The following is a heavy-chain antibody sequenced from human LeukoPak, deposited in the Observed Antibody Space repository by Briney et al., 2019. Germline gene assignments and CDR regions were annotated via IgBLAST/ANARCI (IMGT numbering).Heavy chain of an antibody. D-gene: IGHD6-6*01. V-gene: IGHV5-51*01. CDR2: IYPGDSDT. CDR3: ASHEEQLSPGVFDY. J-gene: IGHJ4*02. CDR1: GYSFTSYW. Sequence: GESLKISCKGSGYSFTSYWIGWVRQMPGKGLEWIGIIYPGDSDTRYSPSFQAHVTISAHKSISSASLQWSSLKAAYTAMYSCASHEEQLSPGVFDYWGQGTPVTVSS.